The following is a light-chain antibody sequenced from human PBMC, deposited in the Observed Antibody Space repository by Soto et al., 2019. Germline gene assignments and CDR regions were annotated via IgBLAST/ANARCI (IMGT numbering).Light chain of an antibody. Sequence: DIHMTQSPSSLSVSVGDRVTITCRTSQNINAWLAWYQQRPGQAPKLLIYDASTVQSGVPSRFSSSGSGTEFTLTISSLQPDDSATYYCQQYDSYSWTFGQGTKV. CDR3: QQYDSYSWT. J-gene: IGKJ1*01. CDR2: DAS. V-gene: IGKV1-5*01. CDR1: QNINAW.